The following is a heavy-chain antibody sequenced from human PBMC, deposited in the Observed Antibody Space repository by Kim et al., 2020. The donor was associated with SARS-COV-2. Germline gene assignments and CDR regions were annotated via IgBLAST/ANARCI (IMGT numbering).Heavy chain of an antibody. D-gene: IGHD4-17*01. V-gene: IGHV1-58*01. CDR3: AAGASATVTTH. Sequence: TKYAQKFQERVIITRDMSTSTAYMELSSLRSEDTAVYYCAAGASATVTTHWGQGTLVTVSS. CDR2: T. J-gene: IGHJ4*02.